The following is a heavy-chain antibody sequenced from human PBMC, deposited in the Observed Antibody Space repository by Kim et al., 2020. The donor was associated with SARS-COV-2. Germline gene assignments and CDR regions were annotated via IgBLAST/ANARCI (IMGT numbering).Heavy chain of an antibody. CDR2: INAANDKT. CDR3: ARDMNPTVYDY. D-gene: IGHD4-4*01. CDR1: GYTFKSYP. J-gene: IGHJ4*02. Sequence: ASVKVSCKASGYTFKSYPIHWLRQAPGQRLEWMGWINAANDKTQYSQKFQGRVTITRDTSANTAYMDLRSLTSEDTAVYYCARDMNPTVYDYWGQRTLVT. V-gene: IGHV1-3*01.